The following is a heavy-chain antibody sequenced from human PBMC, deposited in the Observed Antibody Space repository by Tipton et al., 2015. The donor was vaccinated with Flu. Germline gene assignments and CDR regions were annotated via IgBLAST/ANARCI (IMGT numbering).Heavy chain of an antibody. D-gene: IGHD1-14*01. CDR3: ARDPNFPDTTWFDS. Sequence: QLVQSGPEVKKPGASVKVSCKTSGYTFSDYFIHWVRQAPGQGFEWMGWINPNSDGTNYAQNFQGRVTMTRDTSINTVYMELSRLTSDDTAVYYCARDPNFPDTTWFDSWGQGILVTVSS. V-gene: IGHV1-2*02. CDR2: INPNSDGT. J-gene: IGHJ5*01. CDR1: GYTFSDYF.